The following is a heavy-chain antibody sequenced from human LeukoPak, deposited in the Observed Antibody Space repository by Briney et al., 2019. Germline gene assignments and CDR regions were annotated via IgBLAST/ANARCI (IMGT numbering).Heavy chain of an antibody. Sequence: PGGPLRLSCATSGFIFSNYAMGWVRRAPGKGLEWVSAVSISGYSAVYTDSVRGRFTISRDNSKNTILLQMNSLRAEDTAVYHCAKDQRSGEYDYGGGPFDMWGQGTMVTVSS. CDR3: AKDQRSGEYDYGGGPFDM. J-gene: IGHJ3*02. CDR2: VSISGYSA. D-gene: IGHD3-16*01. V-gene: IGHV3-23*01. CDR1: GFIFSNYA.